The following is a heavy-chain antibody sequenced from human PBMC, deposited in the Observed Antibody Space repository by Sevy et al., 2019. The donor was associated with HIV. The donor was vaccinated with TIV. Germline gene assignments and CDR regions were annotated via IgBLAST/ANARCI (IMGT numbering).Heavy chain of an antibody. CDR1: GFTFSSYW. D-gene: IGHD3-22*01. CDR3: ARVYYYDSSKPPDY. Sequence: GGSLRLSCAASGFTFSSYWMSWVRQAPGKGLEWVANIKQDGSEKYYVDSVKGRFTISRDNAKNSLYLQMNSLRAEDTAVYHCARVYYYDSSKPPDYWGQGTLVTVSS. CDR2: IKQDGSEK. V-gene: IGHV3-7*01. J-gene: IGHJ4*02.